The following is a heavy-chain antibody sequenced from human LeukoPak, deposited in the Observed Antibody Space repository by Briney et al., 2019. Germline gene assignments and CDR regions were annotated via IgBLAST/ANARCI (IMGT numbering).Heavy chain of an antibody. Sequence: PGGSLRLSCAASGFTFSGSAMHWVRQASGKGLEWVGRIRSKANSYATAYAASVKDRFTISRDDSKNTAYLQMNSLKTEDTAVYYCTRYSSGSGFDYWGQGTLVTVSS. CDR3: TRYSSGSGFDY. CDR1: GFTFSGSA. CDR2: IRSKANSYAT. D-gene: IGHD6-19*01. J-gene: IGHJ4*02. V-gene: IGHV3-73*01.